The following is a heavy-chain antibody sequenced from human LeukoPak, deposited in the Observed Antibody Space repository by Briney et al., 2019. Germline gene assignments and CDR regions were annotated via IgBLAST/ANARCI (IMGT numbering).Heavy chain of an antibody. Sequence: KSSGPTLVNPTQTLTLTCTFSGFSLTTSGVGVNWIRQPPGKALEWLALIYWDDDKRHSPSLKSRLTITRDTSKKQVVLTMTNMDPVDTATYYCAHSGDYGDFRGVVHSWGQGTLVTVSP. D-gene: IGHD4-17*01. V-gene: IGHV2-5*02. J-gene: IGHJ4*02. CDR3: AHSGDYGDFRGVVHS. CDR2: IYWDDDK. CDR1: GFSLTTSGVG.